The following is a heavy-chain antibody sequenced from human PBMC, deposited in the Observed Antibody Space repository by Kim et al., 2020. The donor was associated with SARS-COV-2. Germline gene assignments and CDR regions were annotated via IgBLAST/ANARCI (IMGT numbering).Heavy chain of an antibody. Sequence: GGSLRLSCAASGFTFSSYSMNWVRQAPGKGLEWVSSISSSSSYIYYADSVKGRFTISRDNAKNSLYLQMNSLRAEDTAVYYCARGSGYSGYDSHLDYWGQGTLVTVSS. CDR2: ISSSSSYI. CDR1: GFTFSSYS. V-gene: IGHV3-21*01. CDR3: ARGSGYSGYDSHLDY. D-gene: IGHD5-12*01. J-gene: IGHJ4*02.